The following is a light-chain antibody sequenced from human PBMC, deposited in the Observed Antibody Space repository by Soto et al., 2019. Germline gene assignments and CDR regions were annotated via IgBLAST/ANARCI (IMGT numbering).Light chain of an antibody. V-gene: IGKV3-20*01. J-gene: IGKJ4*01. CDR2: GAS. CDR3: QQYNNWPVT. CDR1: ESVSSNY. Sequence: EMVLTQSPGTLSLSPGERATLSCRASESVSSNYVAWYQQKPGQAPRLLIYGASSRATGIPDRISGSGSGTDFTLTISRLEPEDFAVYYCQQYNNWPVTFGGGTKVEIK.